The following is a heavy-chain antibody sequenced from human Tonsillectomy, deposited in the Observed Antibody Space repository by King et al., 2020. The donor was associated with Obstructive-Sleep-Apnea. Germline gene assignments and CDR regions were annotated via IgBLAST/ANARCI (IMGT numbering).Heavy chain of an antibody. D-gene: IGHD4-17*01. CDR3: ARHRSAEDHGGYGDYFDY. Sequence: VQLQESGPGLVKPSETLSLTCTVSGASISNYYWSWIRQAPGKGLEWIGYMYYSGNTNYRPALKSRVTISVDTSKIQFSLRLSSVTAADTAVYYCARHRSAEDHGGYGDYFDYWGQGPLVTVSA. CDR2: MYYSGNT. J-gene: IGHJ4*02. V-gene: IGHV4-59*08. CDR1: GASISNYY.